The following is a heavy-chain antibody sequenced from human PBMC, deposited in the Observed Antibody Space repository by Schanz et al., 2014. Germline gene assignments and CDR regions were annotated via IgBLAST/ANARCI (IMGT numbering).Heavy chain of an antibody. V-gene: IGHV3-48*01. CDR3: ARDYESDLSSPRHDAFDV. Sequence: EVKLVESGGGLAQPGGSLRLSCAASGITFSGYSMNWVRQAPGKGLEWVSYISGSSSTKYYADSVKGRFTISRDNGKKSLYLQKNALRAGAPALSFCARDYESDLSSPRHDAFDVWGQGTVXTVSS. D-gene: IGHD3-22*01. CDR1: GITFSGYS. J-gene: IGHJ3*01. CDR2: ISGSSSTK.